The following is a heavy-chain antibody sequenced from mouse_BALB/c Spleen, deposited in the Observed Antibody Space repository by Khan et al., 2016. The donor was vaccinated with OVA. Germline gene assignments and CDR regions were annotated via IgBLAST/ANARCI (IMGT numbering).Heavy chain of an antibody. J-gene: IGHJ4*01. CDR2: INSGGST. CDR1: GFTFSSYA. V-gene: IGHV5-6-5*01. Sequence: EVELVESGGGLVKPGGSLKLSCAASGFTFSSYAVSWIRQTPEKRLEWVASINSGGSTYYPDSVKGRFTISRDDARNILSLQMSSLRSEDTAMYYCTRLVDYWGQGTSVTVSS. CDR3: TRLVDY.